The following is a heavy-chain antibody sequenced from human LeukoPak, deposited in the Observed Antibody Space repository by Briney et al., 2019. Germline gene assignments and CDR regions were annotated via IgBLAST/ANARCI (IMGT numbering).Heavy chain of an antibody. Sequence: PGGSLRLSCAASGFTFSSYSMNWVRQAPGKGLEWVSSISSSSSYIYHADSVKGRFTISRDNAKNSLYLQMNSLRAEDTAVYYCARGVVANLPWGQGTLVTVSS. D-gene: IGHD2-15*01. CDR1: GFTFSSYS. V-gene: IGHV3-21*01. CDR2: ISSSSSYI. J-gene: IGHJ5*02. CDR3: ARGVVANLP.